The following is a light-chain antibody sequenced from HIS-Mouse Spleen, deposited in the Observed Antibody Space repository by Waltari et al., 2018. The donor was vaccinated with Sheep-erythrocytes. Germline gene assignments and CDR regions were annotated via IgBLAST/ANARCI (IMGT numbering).Light chain of an antibody. V-gene: IGLV2-14*02. Sequence: QSALTQPASVSGSPGQSITISCTGTSRAVGSYNLVSWYQQHPGHAPKLMIYEGSKRPSGVSNRFSGSKSGNTASLTISGLQAEDEADYYCSSYTSSSTQVFGGGTKLTVL. CDR1: SRAVGSYNL. CDR2: EGS. J-gene: IGLJ2*01. CDR3: SSYTSSSTQV.